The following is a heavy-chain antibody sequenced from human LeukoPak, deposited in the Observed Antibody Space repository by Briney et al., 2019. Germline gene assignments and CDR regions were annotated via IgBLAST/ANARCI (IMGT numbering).Heavy chain of an antibody. Sequence: PWASVKVSCKASGYTFTSYGISWVRQAPGQGLEWMGWISAYNGNTNYAQKLQGRVTVTTDTSTSTAYMELRSLRSDDTAVYYCARGKYCSGGSCYRPSAFDIWGQGTMVTVSS. V-gene: IGHV1-18*01. J-gene: IGHJ3*02. CDR3: ARGKYCSGGSCYRPSAFDI. CDR1: GYTFTSYG. CDR2: ISAYNGNT. D-gene: IGHD2-15*01.